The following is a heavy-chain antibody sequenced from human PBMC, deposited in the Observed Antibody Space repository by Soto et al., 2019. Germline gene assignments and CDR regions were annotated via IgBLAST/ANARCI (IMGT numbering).Heavy chain of an antibody. J-gene: IGHJ4*02. CDR3: ASMGPGGTIFDY. V-gene: IGHV4-31*03. D-gene: IGHD1-1*01. CDR2: IYYSGST. CDR1: GGSISSGCYY. Sequence: SETLSLTCTVSGGSISSGCYYWSWIRQHPGKGLEWIGYIYYSGSTYYNPSLKSRVTISVDTSKNQFSLKLSSVTAADTAVYYCASMGPGGTIFDYWGQGTLVTVSS.